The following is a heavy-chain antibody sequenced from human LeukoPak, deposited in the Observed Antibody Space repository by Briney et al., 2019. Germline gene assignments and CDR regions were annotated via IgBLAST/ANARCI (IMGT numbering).Heavy chain of an antibody. CDR3: ARDGPVTTVTTFYYYYYRDV. J-gene: IGHJ6*03. V-gene: IGHV4-34*01. D-gene: IGHD4-17*01. Sequence: SQTLSLTCAVYGGSFSGYYWSWIRQPPGKGLEWIGEINHSGSTNYNPSLKSRATISVDTSKNQFSLKLSSVTAADTAVYYCARDGPVTTVTTFYYYYYRDVWGKGTTVTVSS. CDR1: GGSFSGYY. CDR2: INHSGST.